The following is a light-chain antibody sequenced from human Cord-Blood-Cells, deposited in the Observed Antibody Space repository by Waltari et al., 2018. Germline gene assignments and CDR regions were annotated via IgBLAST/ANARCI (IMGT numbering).Light chain of an antibody. J-gene: IGKJ4*01. Sequence: AIRMTQSPSSFSASTGDRVTITCRASQGISSYLAWYQQKPGTAPKLLIYAASTLQSGVPSRFSCSGSGTDFTLTISCLQSEDFATYYCQQYYSYPLTFGGGTKLEIK. CDR1: QGISSY. CDR3: QQYYSYPLT. CDR2: AAS. V-gene: IGKV1-8*01.